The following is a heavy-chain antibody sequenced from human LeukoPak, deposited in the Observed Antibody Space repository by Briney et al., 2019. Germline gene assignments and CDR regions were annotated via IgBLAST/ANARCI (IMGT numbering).Heavy chain of an antibody. CDR1: GFTFSSYS. V-gene: IGHV3-48*01. CDR2: ISSSSSTI. CDR3: ARANGDQYYYDSSGYVYFDY. D-gene: IGHD3-22*01. Sequence: GGSLRLSCAASGFTFSSYSMNWVRQAPGKGLEWVSYISSSSSTIYYADPVKGRFTISRDNAKNSLYLQMNSLRAEDTAVYYCARANGDQYYYDSSGYVYFDYWGQGTLVTVSS. J-gene: IGHJ4*02.